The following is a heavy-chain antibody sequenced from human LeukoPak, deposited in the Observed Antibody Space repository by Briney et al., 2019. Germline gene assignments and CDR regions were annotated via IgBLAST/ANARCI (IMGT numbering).Heavy chain of an antibody. CDR2: ISGSGGST. V-gene: IGHV3-23*01. CDR3: VRGVGVSRFNYLDP. CDR1: GLTFGSYA. Sequence: PGGSLRLSCAASGLTFGSYAMTWVRQAPGKGLEWVSSISGSGGSTYYADSVKDRFTISRDNSKNTLYLQMNSLRDDDTAVYYCVRGVGVSRFNYLDPWGQGTLVIVSS. D-gene: IGHD1-7*01. J-gene: IGHJ5*02.